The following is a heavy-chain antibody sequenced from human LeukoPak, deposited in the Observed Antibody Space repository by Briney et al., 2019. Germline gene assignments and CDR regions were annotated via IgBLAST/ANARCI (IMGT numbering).Heavy chain of an antibody. J-gene: IGHJ4*02. CDR2: IYYSGST. V-gene: IGHV4-61*01. CDR1: GDSVSNGNYY. CDR3: ARSQNYYGSGDY. D-gene: IGHD3-10*01. Sequence: SETLSLTCTVSGDSVSNGNYYWSWLRQPPGKALEWIGYIYYSGSTYYNPSLEGRVTISVDTSKNQFSVKLRSVTAADTAVYYCARSQNYYGSGDYWSQGTLVTVSS.